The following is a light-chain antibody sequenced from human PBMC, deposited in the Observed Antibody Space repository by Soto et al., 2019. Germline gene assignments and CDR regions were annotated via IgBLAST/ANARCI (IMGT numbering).Light chain of an antibody. J-gene: IGKJ4*01. CDR1: HSIFKW. Sequence: DLQMTQSPTTLSASVGDRFTITCRASHSIFKWLAWYQQKPGKAPNLVIYEASTLQSGVPSRFSGSGSGTEFTLTIGSLQPDDSATYYCQQYNTFLTFGGGTKVDI. V-gene: IGKV1-5*03. CDR2: EAS. CDR3: QQYNTFLT.